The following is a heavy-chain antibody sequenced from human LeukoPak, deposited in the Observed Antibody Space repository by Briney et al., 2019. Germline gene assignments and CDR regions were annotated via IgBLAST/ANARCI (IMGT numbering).Heavy chain of an antibody. V-gene: IGHV4-59*08. CDR3: ARLPSSYSDTSGYSDY. J-gene: IGHJ4*02. CDR2: IYYGGST. Sequence: PSETLSLTCTVSGGSISSYYWSWIRQPPGKGLECIGYIYYGGSTNYNPSLKSRVTISVDASKNHFSLKLSSVTAADTAVYYCARLPSSYSDTSGYSDYWGQGTLVTVSS. D-gene: IGHD3-22*01. CDR1: GGSISSYY.